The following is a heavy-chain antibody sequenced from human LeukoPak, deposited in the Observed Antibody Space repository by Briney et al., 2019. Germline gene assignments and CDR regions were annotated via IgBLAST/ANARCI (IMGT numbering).Heavy chain of an antibody. CDR1: GYTFTSYG. CDR3: ARGAIFGEPRAYFDY. D-gene: IGHD3-3*01. V-gene: IGHV1-18*01. CDR2: ISAYNGKT. Sequence: ASVKVSCKASGYTFTSYGISWVRQAPGQGREWRGWISAYNGKTNYAQKLQGRVTMTTDTSTSTAYMELRSLRSDDTAVYYCARGAIFGEPRAYFDYWGQGTLVTVSS. J-gene: IGHJ4*02.